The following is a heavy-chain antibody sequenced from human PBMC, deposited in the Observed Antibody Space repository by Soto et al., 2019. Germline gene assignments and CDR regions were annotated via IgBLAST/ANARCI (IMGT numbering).Heavy chain of an antibody. V-gene: IGHV3-7*05. CDR3: ANGSPSLMVYAMGFDY. CDR2: IKQDGSEK. CDR1: GFTFSSYW. D-gene: IGHD2-8*01. Sequence: PGGSLRLSCAASGFTFSSYWMSWVRQAPGKGLEWVANIKQDGSEKYYVDSVKGRFTISRDNAKNSLYLQMNSLRAEDTAVYYIANGSPSLMVYAMGFDYWGQGTLVTVS. J-gene: IGHJ4*02.